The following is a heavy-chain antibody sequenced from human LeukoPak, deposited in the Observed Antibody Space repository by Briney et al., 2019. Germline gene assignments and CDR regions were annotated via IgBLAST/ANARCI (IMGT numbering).Heavy chain of an antibody. D-gene: IGHD3-3*01. CDR1: GGSISSGDYY. J-gene: IGHJ3*02. V-gene: IGHV4-30-4*01. CDR3: ARDIILGPRTYYDFWSGARGAFDI. CDR2: IYYSGST. Sequence: SETLSLTCTVSGGSISSGDYYWSWIRQPPGKGLVWIGYIYYSGSTYYNPSLKSRVTISVDTSKNQFSLKLSSVTAADTAVYYCARDIILGPRTYYDFWSGARGAFDIWGQGTMVTVSS.